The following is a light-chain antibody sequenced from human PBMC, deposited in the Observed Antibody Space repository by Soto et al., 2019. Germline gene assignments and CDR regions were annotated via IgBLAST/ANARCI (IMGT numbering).Light chain of an antibody. Sequence: QSVLTQPASVSGSPGQSITISCTGTSSDVGSYNLVSWYQQHPGKAPKLMIYEVSKRHSGVSNRFSGSKSGNTASLTISGLQAEDEADYYCCSYAGSSTPLIFGTGTKLTVL. V-gene: IGLV2-23*02. CDR3: CSYAGSSTPLI. CDR2: EVS. CDR1: SSDVGSYNL. J-gene: IGLJ1*01.